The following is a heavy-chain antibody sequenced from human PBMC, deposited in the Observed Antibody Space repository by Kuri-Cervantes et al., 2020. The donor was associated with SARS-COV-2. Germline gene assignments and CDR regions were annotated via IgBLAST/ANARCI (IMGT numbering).Heavy chain of an antibody. CDR3: ARSWDV. V-gene: IGHV1-2*02. CDR2: INPNSGGT. CDR1: GYTFTSYD. J-gene: IGHJ6*02. Sequence: ASVKVSCKASGYTFTSYDINWVRQATGQGLEWMGWINPNSGGTNYAQKFQGRVTMTRDTSISTAYMELSRLRSDDTAVYYCARSWDVWGQGTTVTVSS.